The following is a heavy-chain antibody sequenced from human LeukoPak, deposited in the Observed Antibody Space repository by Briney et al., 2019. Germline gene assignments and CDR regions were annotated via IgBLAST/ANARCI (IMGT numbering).Heavy chain of an antibody. CDR3: VKGWNGPATRVFDI. V-gene: IGHV3-23*01. J-gene: IGHJ3*02. Sequence: GGSLRLSCAASGFTFSSYAMSWVRQAPGKGLEWVSTISSGGSSTYYADSVKGRFTISRDNSKNTLYLQMNSLRAEDTAVYYCVKGWNGPATRVFDIWGQGTMVTASS. CDR1: GFTFSSYA. CDR2: ISSGGSST. D-gene: IGHD3-3*01.